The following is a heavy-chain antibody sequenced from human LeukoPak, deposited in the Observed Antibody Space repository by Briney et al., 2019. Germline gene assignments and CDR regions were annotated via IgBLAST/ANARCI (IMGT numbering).Heavy chain of an antibody. Sequence: GGSLRLSCAASGFTFSDYYMSWIRQAPGKGLEWVSYISSSGSTIYYADSVKGRLTISRDNAKNSLYLQMNSLRAEDTAVYYCARERGQTGYYWSYYYYMDVLGIGTTVTVSS. CDR1: GFTFSDYY. J-gene: IGHJ6*03. CDR3: ARERGQTGYYWSYYYYMDV. CDR2: ISSSGSTI. D-gene: IGHD3-9*01. V-gene: IGHV3-11*04.